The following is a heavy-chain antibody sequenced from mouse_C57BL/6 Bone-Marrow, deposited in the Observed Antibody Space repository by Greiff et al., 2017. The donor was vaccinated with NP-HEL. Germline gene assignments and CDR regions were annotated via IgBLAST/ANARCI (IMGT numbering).Heavy chain of an antibody. CDR3: ARDADYGWYFDV. CDR1: GFTFSDFY. V-gene: IGHV7-1*01. Sequence: EVMLVESGGGLVQSGRSLRLSCATSGFTFSDFYMEWVRQAPGKGLEWIAASRNKANDYTTEYSASVKGRFIVSRDTSQSILYLQMNALRAEDTAICYCARDADYGWYFDVWGTGTTVTVSS. CDR2: SRNKANDYTT. D-gene: IGHD1-1*01. J-gene: IGHJ1*03.